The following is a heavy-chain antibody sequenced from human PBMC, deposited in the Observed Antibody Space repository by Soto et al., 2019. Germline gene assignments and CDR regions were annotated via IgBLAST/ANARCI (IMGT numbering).Heavy chain of an antibody. CDR1: GYSFTSYW. CDR2: IYPGDSDT. CDR3: NVHYDSSGYYYGYYYYGMDV. V-gene: IGHV5-51*01. D-gene: IGHD3-22*01. Sequence: GESLKISRKGSGYSFTSYWIGWVRQMPGKGLEWMGIIYPGDSDTRYSPSFQGQVTISADKSISTAYLQWSSLKASDTAMYYCNVHYDSSGYYYGYYYYGMDVWGQGTTVTVSS. J-gene: IGHJ6*02.